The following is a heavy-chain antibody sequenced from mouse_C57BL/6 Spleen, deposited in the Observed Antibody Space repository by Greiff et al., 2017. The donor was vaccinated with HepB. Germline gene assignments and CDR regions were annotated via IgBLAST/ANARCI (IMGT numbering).Heavy chain of an antibody. CDR3: TRESSHWYFDV. CDR2: IDPETGGT. V-gene: IGHV1-15*01. Sequence: QVQLQQSGAELVRPGASVTLSCKASGYTFTDYEMHWVKQTPVHGLEWIGAIDPETGGTAYNQKFKGKAILTADKSSSTAYMELRSLTSEDSAVYYCTRESSHWYFDVWGTGTTVTVSS. CDR1: GYTFTDYE. D-gene: IGHD1-1*01. J-gene: IGHJ1*03.